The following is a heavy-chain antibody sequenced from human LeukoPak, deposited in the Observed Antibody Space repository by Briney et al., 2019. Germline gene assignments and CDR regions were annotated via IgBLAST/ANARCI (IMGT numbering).Heavy chain of an antibody. D-gene: IGHD5-12*01. CDR1: GFTFSRNG. J-gene: IGHJ4*02. Sequence: GGSLRLSCAASGFTFSRNGMHWVREATGRGLEWVSTIGSAGDTYYPGSVRGRFTISRENAKNALYLQMNSLRAGDTAVYYCARGGTHTGYEFDYWGQGTLVTVSS. CDR3: ARGGTHTGYEFDY. V-gene: IGHV3-13*04. CDR2: IGSAGDT.